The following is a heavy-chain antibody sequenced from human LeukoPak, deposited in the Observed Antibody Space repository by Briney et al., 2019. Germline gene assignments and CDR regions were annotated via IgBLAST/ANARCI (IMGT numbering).Heavy chain of an antibody. V-gene: IGHV4-39*07. CDR2: IYYSGST. D-gene: IGHD2-2*01. Sequence: SETLSLTCTVSGGSISSSSYYWGWIRQPPGKGLEWIGSIYYSGSTYYNPSLKSRVTISVDTSKNQFSLKLSSVTAADTAVYYCARRGTSCLYDYWGQGTLVTVSS. CDR3: ARRGTSCLYDY. CDR1: GGSISSSSYY. J-gene: IGHJ4*02.